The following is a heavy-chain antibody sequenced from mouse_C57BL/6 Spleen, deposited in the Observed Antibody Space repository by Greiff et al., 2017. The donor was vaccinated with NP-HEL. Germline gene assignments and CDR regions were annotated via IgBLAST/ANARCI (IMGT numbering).Heavy chain of an antibody. Sequence: VQLQQSGPELVKPGASVKISCKASGYAFSSSWMNWVKQRPGKGLEWIGRIYPGDGDTNYNGKFKGKATLTADKSSSTAYMQLSSLTSEDSAVYFWARGRYGNYDYWGQGTTLTVSS. CDR3: ARGRYGNYDY. V-gene: IGHV1-82*01. CDR2: IYPGDGDT. CDR1: GYAFSSSW. J-gene: IGHJ2*01. D-gene: IGHD2-10*02.